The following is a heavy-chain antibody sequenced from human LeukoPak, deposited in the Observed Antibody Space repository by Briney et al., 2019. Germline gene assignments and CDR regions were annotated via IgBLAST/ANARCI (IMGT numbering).Heavy chain of an antibody. CDR3: ARALAYCDGDCYGGGAFDI. Sequence: GASVKVSCKASGYTFTSYAMNWVRQAPGQRLEWMGWINTNTGNPTYAQGFTGRFVFSLDTSVSTAYLQISSLKAEDTAVYYCARALAYCDGDCYGGGAFDIWGQGTMVTVSS. D-gene: IGHD2-21*02. V-gene: IGHV7-4-1*02. J-gene: IGHJ3*02. CDR1: GYTFTSYA. CDR2: INTNTGNP.